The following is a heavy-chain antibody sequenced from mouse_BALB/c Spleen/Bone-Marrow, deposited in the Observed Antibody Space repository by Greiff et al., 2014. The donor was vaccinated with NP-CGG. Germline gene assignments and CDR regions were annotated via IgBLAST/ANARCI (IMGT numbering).Heavy chain of an antibody. V-gene: IGHV1-61*01. CDR2: IHPSDSET. Sequence: QVQLKQSGAGLVRPGASVKLSCKASGYSFTSYWVDWVERRPGQGLGWIGMIHPSDSETRLNQKFKDKATLTVDKSSSTAYMQLSSPTSEDSAVYYCARRERTGMNYWGQGTTLTVSS. CDR3: ARRERTGMNY. CDR1: GYSFTSYW. J-gene: IGHJ2*01. D-gene: IGHD4-1*01.